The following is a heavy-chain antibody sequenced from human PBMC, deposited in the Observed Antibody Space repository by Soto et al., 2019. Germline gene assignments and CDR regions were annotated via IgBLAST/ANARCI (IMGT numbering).Heavy chain of an antibody. CDR2: IYRTGST. CDR3: ASRDPGTSVDY. D-gene: IGHD1-7*01. J-gene: IGHJ4*02. Sequence: PSETLSLTCAVSGVSFTSNNWWTWVRQPPGQGREWIGEIYRTGSTNYNPSLKSRVTISLDKSENQFSLKVTSLTAADTAVYYCASRDPGTSVDYWGQGTLVTVSS. CDR1: GVSFTSNNW. V-gene: IGHV4-4*02.